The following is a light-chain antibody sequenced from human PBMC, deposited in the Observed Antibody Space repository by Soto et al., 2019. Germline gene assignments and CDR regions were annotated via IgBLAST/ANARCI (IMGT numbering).Light chain of an antibody. CDR2: AAS. V-gene: IGKV1-16*02. Sequence: DIQMTQSPSSLSASVGDRVTITCRASQDISNYVAWFQQNPGRPPKSLIYAASSLQSGVPSKFSGSGSGTDFTLTISSLQPEDFATYFCQQYSAYPFTFGPGTKVDIK. CDR1: QDISNY. J-gene: IGKJ3*01. CDR3: QQYSAYPFT.